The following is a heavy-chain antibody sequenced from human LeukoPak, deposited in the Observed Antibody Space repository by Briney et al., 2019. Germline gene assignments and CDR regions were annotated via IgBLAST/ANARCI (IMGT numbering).Heavy chain of an antibody. V-gene: IGHV4-59*01. CDR2: IYYSGST. CDR3: ARQDGDYPLYYFDY. Sequence: SETLSLTCTVSGGSISSYYWSWIRQPPGKGLEWIGYIYYSGSTNFNPSLKSRVTISVDTSKNQFSLKLSSVTAADTAVYYCARQDGDYPLYYFDYWGQGTLVTVSS. CDR1: GGSISSYY. D-gene: IGHD4-17*01. J-gene: IGHJ4*02.